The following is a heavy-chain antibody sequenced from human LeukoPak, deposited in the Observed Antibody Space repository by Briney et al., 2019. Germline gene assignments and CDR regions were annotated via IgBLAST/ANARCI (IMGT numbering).Heavy chain of an antibody. D-gene: IGHD3-10*01. CDR3: ARTVYYFGSGSYSQGAFDI. V-gene: IGHV4-61*02. J-gene: IGHJ3*02. CDR1: GGSISSGSYY. CDR2: IYTSGST. Sequence: SETLSLTCTVSGGSISSGSYYWSWIRQPAGKGLEWIGRIYTSGSTNYNPSLKSRVTISVDTSKNQFSLKLSSVTAADTAVYYCARTVYYFGSGSYSQGAFDIWGQGTMVTVSS.